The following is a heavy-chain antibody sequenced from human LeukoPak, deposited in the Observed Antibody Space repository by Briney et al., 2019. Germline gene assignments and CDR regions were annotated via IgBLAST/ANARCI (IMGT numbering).Heavy chain of an antibody. J-gene: IGHJ4*02. Sequence: GGSLRLSCAASGFTFSSYGMHWVRQAPGKGLEWVAVIWYDGSNKYYADSVKGRFTISRDNSKNTLYLQMNSLRAEDTAVYYCAKDPGSYYYDSSGYRQLDYWGQGTLVTVSS. CDR3: AKDPGSYYYDSSGYRQLDY. CDR1: GFTFSSYG. D-gene: IGHD3-22*01. V-gene: IGHV3-33*06. CDR2: IWYDGSNK.